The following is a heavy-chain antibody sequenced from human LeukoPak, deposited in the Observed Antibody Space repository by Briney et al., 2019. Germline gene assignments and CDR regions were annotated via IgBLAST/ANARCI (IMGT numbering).Heavy chain of an antibody. CDR2: IKEDGSEK. J-gene: IGHJ4*02. Sequence: AGGSLRLSCAASGFTFSTYWMSWVRQAPGKGLEWVANIKEDGSEKYFVDSVKGRFTMSRDNAKNSFYLQMNNLRAEDTAVYYCARLGEKADFDYWGQGTLVTVSS. D-gene: IGHD3-16*01. CDR3: ARLGEKADFDY. CDR1: GFTFSTYW. V-gene: IGHV3-7*01.